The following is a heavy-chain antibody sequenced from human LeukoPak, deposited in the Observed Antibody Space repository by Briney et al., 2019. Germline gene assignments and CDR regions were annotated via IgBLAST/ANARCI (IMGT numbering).Heavy chain of an antibody. J-gene: IGHJ5*01. D-gene: IGHD6-25*01. CDR1: GYSIGSGRY. Sequence: SETLSLTCTVSGYSIGSGRYWAWIRQPPGKGLEWIGCVYHSGTYYKSSLTSRVTISMDTSKNQFSLKLTSVTAADSAFYYCAKSSGGGGHDSWGQGTLVTVSS. V-gene: IGHV4-38-2*02. CDR3: AKSSGGGGHDS. CDR2: VYHSGT.